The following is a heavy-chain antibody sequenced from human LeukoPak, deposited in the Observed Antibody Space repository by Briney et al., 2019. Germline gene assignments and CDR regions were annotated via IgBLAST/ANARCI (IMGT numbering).Heavy chain of an antibody. V-gene: IGHV3-7*03. D-gene: IGHD3-10*01. CDR3: AKGYDWGNYYKGYFDS. Sequence: GGSLRLSCAASGFTFSSYWMSWVRQAPGKGLEWVANIKQDGSEKYYVDSVKGRFTISRDNAKNSLYLQMNSLRVDDTAVYYCAKGYDWGNYYKGYFDSWGQGTLVTVSS. CDR1: GFTFSSYW. J-gene: IGHJ4*02. CDR2: IKQDGSEK.